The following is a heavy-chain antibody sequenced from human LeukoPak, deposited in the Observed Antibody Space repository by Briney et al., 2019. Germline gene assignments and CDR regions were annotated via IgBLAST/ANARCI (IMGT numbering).Heavy chain of an antibody. D-gene: IGHD1-20*01. CDR2: IIPILGIA. J-gene: IGHJ3*02. CDR1: GGTFSSYD. CDR3: ARESTGAAPYNWNDGTFDI. V-gene: IGHV1-69*04. Sequence: EASVKVSCKASGGTFSSYDISWVRQAPGQGLEWMGRIIPILGIANYAQKFQGRVTITADKSTSTAYMELSSLRSEDTAVYYSARESTGAAPYNWNDGTFDIWGQGTMVTVSS.